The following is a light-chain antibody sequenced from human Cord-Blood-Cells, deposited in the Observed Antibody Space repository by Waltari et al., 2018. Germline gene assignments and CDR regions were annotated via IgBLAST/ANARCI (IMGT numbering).Light chain of an antibody. CDR3: QQSYNTPPYS. CDR2: AAS. V-gene: IGKV1-39*01. CDR1: QSISSY. J-gene: IGKJ2*03. Sequence: DIQMTQSPSSLSASVGDRVTITCRASQSISSYLNWYQQKPGKAPKLLIYAASSLQSGVPSRFSGSGSATDFTLPIISLQPEDFATYYCQQSYNTPPYSFGQGTKLEIK.